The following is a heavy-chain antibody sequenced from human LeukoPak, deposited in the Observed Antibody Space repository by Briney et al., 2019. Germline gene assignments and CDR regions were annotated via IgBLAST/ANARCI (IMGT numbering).Heavy chain of an antibody. V-gene: IGHV4-39*07. Sequence: PSETLSLTCTVSGGSVSSGSYYWSWIRQPSGKGLEWIGEINHSGSTNYNPSLKSRVTISVDTSKNQFSLKLSSVTAADTAVYYCARVMAAAGKIDYWGQGTLVTVSS. J-gene: IGHJ4*02. D-gene: IGHD6-13*01. CDR2: INHSGST. CDR1: GGSVSSGSYY. CDR3: ARVMAAAGKIDY.